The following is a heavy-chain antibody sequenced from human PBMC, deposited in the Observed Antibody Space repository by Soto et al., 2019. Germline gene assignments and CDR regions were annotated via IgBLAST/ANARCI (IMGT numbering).Heavy chain of an antibody. D-gene: IGHD6-6*01. CDR3: TRVKFRRAGSSSSRRPGDYYYGMDV. V-gene: IGHV3-49*04. J-gene: IGHJ6*02. CDR2: IKSEAYGKTT. Sequence: GGSLRLCCTASGFSFGDYAMSWVRQAPGKGLESVGLIKSEAYGKTTEYAASVKGKFTISRDDSKNIAYLQMNSLKTEDTAVYYCTRVKFRRAGSSSSRRPGDYYYGMDVWGQGTTVTVSS. CDR1: GFSFGDYA.